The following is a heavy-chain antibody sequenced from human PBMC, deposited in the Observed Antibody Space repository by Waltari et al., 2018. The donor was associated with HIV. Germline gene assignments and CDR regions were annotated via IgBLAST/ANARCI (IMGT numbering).Heavy chain of an antibody. Sequence: QVKLVQSGAEVKKPGASVKVSCKVSGYPLTKLSMHWVLQAPGKGLEWMGGFEPEAAETIYAQKFQGRVTMTEDTSTDTAYMELSSLRYEDTALYYCATAQICSTSSCYDYWGQGTRVTVSS. J-gene: IGHJ4*02. D-gene: IGHD2-2*01. CDR3: ATAQICSTSSCYDY. CDR2: FEPEAAET. CDR1: GYPLTKLS. V-gene: IGHV1-24*01.